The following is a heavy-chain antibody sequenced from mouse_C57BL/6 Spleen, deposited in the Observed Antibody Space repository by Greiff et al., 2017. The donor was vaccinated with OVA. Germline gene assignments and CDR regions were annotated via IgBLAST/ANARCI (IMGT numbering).Heavy chain of an antibody. Sequence: EVMLVESGPGMVKPSQSLSLTCTVTGYSITSGYDWHWIRHFPGNKLEWMGYISYSGSTNYNPSLKSRISITHDTSKNHFFLKLNSVTTEDTATYYCARGSSGYVQYFDYWGQGTTLTVSS. J-gene: IGHJ2*01. CDR3: ARGSSGYVQYFDY. CDR1: GYSITSGYD. CDR2: ISYSGST. V-gene: IGHV3-1*01. D-gene: IGHD3-2*02.